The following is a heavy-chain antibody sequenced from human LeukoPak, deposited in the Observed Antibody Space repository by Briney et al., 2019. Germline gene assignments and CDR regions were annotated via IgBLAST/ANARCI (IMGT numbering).Heavy chain of an antibody. CDR2: IRYDGSNK. J-gene: IGHJ4*02. Sequence: GGSLRLSCAASGFTFSSYAMHWVRQAPGKGLEWVAFIRYDGSNKYYADSVKGRFTISRDNSKNTLYLQMNSLRAEDTAVYYCAKDFHDFWSGYYPDYFDYWGQGTLVTVSS. D-gene: IGHD3-3*01. V-gene: IGHV3-30*02. CDR3: AKDFHDFWSGYYPDYFDY. CDR1: GFTFSSYA.